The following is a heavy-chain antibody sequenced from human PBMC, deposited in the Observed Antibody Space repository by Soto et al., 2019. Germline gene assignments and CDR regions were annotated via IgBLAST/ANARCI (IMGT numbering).Heavy chain of an antibody. CDR2: IDPSDSYT. V-gene: IGHV5-10-1*01. CDR3: ARLYYGLDWFDP. CDR1: GYSFTSYW. D-gene: IGHD3-10*01. J-gene: IGHJ5*02. Sequence: GESLKISCKGSGYSFTSYWISWVRQVPGKGLEWMGRIDPSDSYTNYSPSFQGHVTISADKSISTAYLQWSSLKASDTAMYYCARLYYGLDWFDPWGQGTLVTVSS.